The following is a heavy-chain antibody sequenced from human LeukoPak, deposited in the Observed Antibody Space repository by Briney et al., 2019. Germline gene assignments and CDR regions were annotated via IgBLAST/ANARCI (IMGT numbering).Heavy chain of an antibody. V-gene: IGHV1-46*01. CDR2: IYPRDGST. CDR1: GYSFTSNY. D-gene: IGHD3-3*01. J-gene: IGHJ6*02. CDR3: VEWKPGMDV. Sequence: ASVKVSCKASGYSFTSNYIHWVRQAPGQGLEWMGMIYPRDGSTSYAQKFQGRVTMTRDTSTSTVYMELSSLRSEDTAVYYCVEWKPGMDVWGQGTTVTVSS.